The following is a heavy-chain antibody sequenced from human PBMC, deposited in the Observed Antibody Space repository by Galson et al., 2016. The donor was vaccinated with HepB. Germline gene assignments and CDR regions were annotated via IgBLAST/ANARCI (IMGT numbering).Heavy chain of an antibody. J-gene: IGHJ2*01. CDR2: ISYDGSNK. CDR1: GFTFSSYG. V-gene: IGHV3-30*03. D-gene: IGHD2-15*01. Sequence: SLRLSCAASGFTFSSYGMHWVRQAPGKGLEWVAVISYDGSNKYYADSVKGRFTISRDNSKNTLYLQMNSLRAEDTAVYYCARKSRGGSNYYAVGYFDLWGRGTLVTVSS. CDR3: ARKSRGGSNYYAVGYFDL.